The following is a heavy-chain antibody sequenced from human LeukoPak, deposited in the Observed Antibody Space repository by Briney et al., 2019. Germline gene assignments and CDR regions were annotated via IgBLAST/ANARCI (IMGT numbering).Heavy chain of an antibody. V-gene: IGHV4-59*01. D-gene: IGHD1-14*01. CDR1: GGSINNYY. J-gene: IGHJ5*02. CDR2: SYYSGNA. CDR3: AKGGPEASAGLSWFDP. Sequence: SETLSLTCTVSGGSINNYYWYWMRQPPGKGLEWIAYSYYSGNANYNPSLKSRVTISVDTSMNQFSLKLSSVTAADTAVYYRAKGGPEASAGLSWFDPWGQGTLVTVSS.